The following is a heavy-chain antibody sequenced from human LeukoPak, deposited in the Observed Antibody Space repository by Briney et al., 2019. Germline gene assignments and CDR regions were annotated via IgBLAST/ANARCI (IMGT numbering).Heavy chain of an antibody. Sequence: SGGSLRLSCAASGFTFANYALSWVRQAPGKGLEWVSVISYSSAVTYYADSVKGRFTISRDNSKNTLYLQMNSLRADDTAVYFCAKDVLPYRLHADDFDYWGQGTLVTVSS. CDR2: ISYSSAVT. CDR1: GFTFANYA. D-gene: IGHD3-16*02. J-gene: IGHJ4*02. CDR3: AKDVLPYRLHADDFDY. V-gene: IGHV3-23*01.